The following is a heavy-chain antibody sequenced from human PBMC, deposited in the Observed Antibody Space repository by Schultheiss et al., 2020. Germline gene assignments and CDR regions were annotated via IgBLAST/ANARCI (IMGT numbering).Heavy chain of an antibody. CDR2: VWYDANDK. J-gene: IGHJ1*01. V-gene: IGHV3-33*06. CDR3: AKESDNSVYWTTEYLEH. D-gene: IGHD3-22*01. CDR1: GFTFSSYA. Sequence: GGSLRLSCAASGFTFSSYAMSWVRQAPAKGLEWVAVVWYDANDKYYADSVKGRFTISRDNSKNALYLQMDSLRVDDTAVYYCAKESDNSVYWTTEYLEHWGHGTLVTVSS.